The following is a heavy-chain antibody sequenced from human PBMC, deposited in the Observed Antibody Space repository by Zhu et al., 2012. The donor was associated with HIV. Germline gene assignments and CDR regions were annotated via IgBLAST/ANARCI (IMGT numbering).Heavy chain of an antibody. CDR2: IYYSGSI. CDR3: AKTRTNGWYSYAFDM. V-gene: IGHV4-39*01. J-gene: IGHJ3*02. Sequence: QVQLQESGPGLVKPSETLSLTCTVSGGSITSSSYFWAWIRQPPGKGLEWIGTIYYSGSIYHNPSFKSRVTMSVDTSKNQFSLKLSSVTAADTALYFCAKTRTNGWYSYAFDMWGQGTMVTVSS. D-gene: IGHD6-19*01. CDR1: GGSITSSSYF.